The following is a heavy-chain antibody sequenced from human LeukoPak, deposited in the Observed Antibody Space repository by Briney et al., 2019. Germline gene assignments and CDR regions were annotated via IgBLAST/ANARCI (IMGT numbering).Heavy chain of an antibody. V-gene: IGHV3-9*01. CDR1: GFTFDDYA. D-gene: IGHD4-17*01. Sequence: PGGSLRLSCAASGFTFDDYAMHWVRQAPGKGLEWVSGISWNSGSIGYADSVKGRFTISRDNAKNSLYLQMNSLRAEDTALYYCAKPRSGDYGDGRLAYFQHWGQGTLVTVSS. J-gene: IGHJ1*01. CDR3: AKPRSGDYGDGRLAYFQH. CDR2: ISWNSGSI.